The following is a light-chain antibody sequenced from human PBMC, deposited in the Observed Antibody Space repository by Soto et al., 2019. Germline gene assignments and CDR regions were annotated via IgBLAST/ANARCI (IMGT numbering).Light chain of an antibody. CDR1: QSVLYSSNNKNY. J-gene: IGKJ3*01. CDR2: WAS. CDR3: QQYYSTSLT. V-gene: IGKV4-1*01. Sequence: DIVMTQSPDSLAVSLGERATINCKSSQSVLYSSNNKNYLAWYQQKPGQPPKLLIYWASTRESGVPDRFSGSGSGTDFTLTIISLQAEDVAVYYCQQYYSTSLTFGPGTKVDIK.